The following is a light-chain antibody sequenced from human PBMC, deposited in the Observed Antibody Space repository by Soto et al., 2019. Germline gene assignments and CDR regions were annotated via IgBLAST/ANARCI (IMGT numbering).Light chain of an antibody. CDR2: DAS. CDR1: QSLRGW. CDR3: QQYITYST. Sequence: DIQMTQSPSTMSASVGDRVTITCRASQSLRGWLAWYQQSPGKAPKALIYDASTLASGVPSRFNGSGSGTEFTLTISSLQPDDFATYYCQQYITYSTFGQGTRLE. V-gene: IGKV1-5*01. J-gene: IGKJ5*01.